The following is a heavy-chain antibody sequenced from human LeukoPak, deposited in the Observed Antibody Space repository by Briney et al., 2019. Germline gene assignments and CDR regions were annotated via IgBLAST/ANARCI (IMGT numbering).Heavy chain of an antibody. D-gene: IGHD4-11*01. CDR3: ARDPGHDYSNYGGLDY. CDR1: GGSITTSDNY. CDR2: VHNSGST. V-gene: IGHV4-39*07. J-gene: IGHJ4*02. Sequence: PSETLSLTCIVSGGSITTSDNYWGWIRQPPGKGLEWIGAVHNSGSTYYNPSLKSRVTMSIDRSTNRFSLKLSSVTAADTAVYYCARDPGHDYSNYGGLDYWGQGTLVTVS.